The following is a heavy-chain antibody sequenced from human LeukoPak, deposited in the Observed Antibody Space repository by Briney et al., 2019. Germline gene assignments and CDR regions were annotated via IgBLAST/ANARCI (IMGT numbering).Heavy chain of an antibody. Sequence: SVKVSCKASGGTFSSYAISWVRQAPGQGLEWMGGIIPIFGTANYAQKFQGRVTITTDESTSTAYMELSSLRSEDTTVYYCARCERGSTAMGYYYYYYMDVWGKGTTVTVSS. D-gene: IGHD5-18*01. CDR3: ARCERGSTAMGYYYYYYMDV. V-gene: IGHV1-69*05. J-gene: IGHJ6*03. CDR2: IIPIFGTA. CDR1: GGTFSSYA.